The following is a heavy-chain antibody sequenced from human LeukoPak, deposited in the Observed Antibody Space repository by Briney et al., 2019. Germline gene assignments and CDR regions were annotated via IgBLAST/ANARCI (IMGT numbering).Heavy chain of an antibody. CDR3: ARVNVEAAMGIWYYYGMDV. Sequence: SVKVSCKASGCTFSSYAISWVRQAPGQGLEWMGGMIPIFGTANYAQKFQGRVTITADESTSTAYMELSSLRSEDTAVYYCARVNVEAAMGIWYYYGMDVWGQGTTVVVSS. CDR1: GCTFSSYA. D-gene: IGHD5-18*01. V-gene: IGHV1-69*13. CDR2: MIPIFGTA. J-gene: IGHJ6*02.